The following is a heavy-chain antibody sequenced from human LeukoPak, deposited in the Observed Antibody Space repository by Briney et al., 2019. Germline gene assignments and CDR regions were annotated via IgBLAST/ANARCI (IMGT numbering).Heavy chain of an antibody. CDR1: GGSISSYY. V-gene: IGHV4-59*12. D-gene: IGHD5-24*01. Sequence: SETLSLTCTVSGGSISSYYWSWIRQPPGKGLEWIGYISYSGSTNYNPSLKSRVTISVDTSKNHFSLNLRSVTAADTAVYYCARRSYNSPFRYWGQGTPVTVSS. J-gene: IGHJ4*02. CDR2: ISYSGST. CDR3: ARRSYNSPFRY.